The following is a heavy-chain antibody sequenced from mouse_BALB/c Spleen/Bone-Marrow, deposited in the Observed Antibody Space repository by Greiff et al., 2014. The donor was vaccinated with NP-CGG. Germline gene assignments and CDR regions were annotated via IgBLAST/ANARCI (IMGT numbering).Heavy chain of an antibody. CDR1: GYSITSDYA. J-gene: IGHJ3*01. CDR3: AINPYYSWFAY. Sequence: SGPGLVKPSQSLSLTCTVTGYSITSDYAWNWIRQFPGNKLEWMGYISYSGSTGYNPSLKSRISITRDTSKNQFFLQLNSVTTEDTATYYGAINPYYSWFAYWGQGTLVTVSA. CDR2: ISYSGST. D-gene: IGHD2-10*01. V-gene: IGHV3-2*02.